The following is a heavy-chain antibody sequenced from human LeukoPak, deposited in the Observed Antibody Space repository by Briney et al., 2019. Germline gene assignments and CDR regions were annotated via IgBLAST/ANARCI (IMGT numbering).Heavy chain of an antibody. Sequence: GGSLRLSCAASGFNFSSYWMHWVRQAPGKGLVWVSRINTDGSSTSYADSVKGRFTISRDNAKNTLYLQMNSLRAEDTAVYYCARIGGGSFPHYYYYMDVWGKGTTVTVSS. D-gene: IGHD2-15*01. CDR3: ARIGGGSFPHYYYYMDV. V-gene: IGHV3-74*01. CDR1: GFNFSSYW. J-gene: IGHJ6*03. CDR2: INTDGSST.